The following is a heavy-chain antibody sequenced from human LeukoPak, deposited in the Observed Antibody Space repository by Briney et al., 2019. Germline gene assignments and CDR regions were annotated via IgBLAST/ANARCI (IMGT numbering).Heavy chain of an antibody. CDR3: AKDHYWSLDY. V-gene: IGHV3-74*01. CDR2: IKGDGIST. J-gene: IGHJ4*02. Sequence: GGSLRLSCAASGFDFSSNWMHWVRHAPGQGLVWVSRIKGDGISTNYADSVKGRFTISRDIAKNTLYLQMNSLRAEDTGVYYCAKDHYWSLDYWGRGTLVTVSS. D-gene: IGHD3-3*01. CDR1: GFDFSSNW.